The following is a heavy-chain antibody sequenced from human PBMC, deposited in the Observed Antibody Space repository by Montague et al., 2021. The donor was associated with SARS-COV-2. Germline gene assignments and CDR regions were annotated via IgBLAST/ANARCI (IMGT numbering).Heavy chain of an antibody. Sequence: SETLSLTCSVSSGSIISSGYYWGWIRQPPGKELEWIGNIYYSGTTYYNPSLQSRGTISVDTSKNHLSLRLSSVTAADTAVYFCARGMIRGVTTACDYWGQGSKVTVSS. V-gene: IGHV4-39*02. CDR2: IYYSGTT. D-gene: IGHD3-10*01. CDR1: SGSIISSGYY. CDR3: ARGMIRGVTTACDY. J-gene: IGHJ4*02.